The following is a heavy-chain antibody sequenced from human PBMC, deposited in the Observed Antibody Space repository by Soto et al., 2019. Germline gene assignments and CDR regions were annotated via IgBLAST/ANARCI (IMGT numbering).Heavy chain of an antibody. CDR2: TYYRSKWYN. J-gene: IGHJ6*02. D-gene: IGHD6-19*01. V-gene: IGHV6-1*01. CDR3: ARALRPYSSGWYREYYGTDV. CDR1: GDSVSSNSAA. Sequence: SETLSLTCAISGDSVSSNSAAWNWIRQSPSRGLEWLGRTYYRSKWYNDYAVSVKSRITINPDTSKNQFSLQLNSVTPEDTAVYYCARALRPYSSGWYREYYGTDVWGQGTTVTVSS.